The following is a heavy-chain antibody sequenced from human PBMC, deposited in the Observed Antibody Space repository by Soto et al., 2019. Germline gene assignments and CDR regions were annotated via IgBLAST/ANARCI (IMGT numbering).Heavy chain of an antibody. Sequence: SQTLSLTCAISGDSVSSKNAAWNWIRQSQSRGLEWLGRTYYRSKWSNGYAVSVKIRLTNNPDTSKNQFSLQLNSVTPDDTAVYYCARSGPGGYIDYWGQGTLVTVSS. CDR3: ARSGPGGYIDY. J-gene: IGHJ4*02. V-gene: IGHV6-1*01. D-gene: IGHD1-1*01. CDR1: GDSVSSKNAA. CDR2: TYYRSKWSN.